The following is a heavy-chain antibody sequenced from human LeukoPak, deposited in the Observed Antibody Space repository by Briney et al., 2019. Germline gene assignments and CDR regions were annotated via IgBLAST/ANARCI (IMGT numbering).Heavy chain of an antibody. D-gene: IGHD1-26*01. J-gene: IGHJ4*02. CDR2: IIPIFGTA. CDR3: ARVVVRWDQYYFDY. V-gene: IGHV1-69*05. Sequence: ASVKVSCKASGGTFSSYAISWVRQAPGQGLEWMGGIIPIFGTANYAQKFQGRVTITTDESTSTAYMELSSLRSEDTAVYYCARVVVRWDQYYFDYWGQGTLVTVSS. CDR1: GGTFSSYA.